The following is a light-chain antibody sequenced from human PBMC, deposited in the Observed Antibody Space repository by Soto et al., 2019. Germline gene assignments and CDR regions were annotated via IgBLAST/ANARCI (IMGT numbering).Light chain of an antibody. J-gene: IGKJ4*01. CDR2: DAS. Sequence: DIVGTQSPDSLAVSLGERATINCKSSQSVLYSSNNKTYLTWYQQKPGKAPKLLIYDASNLETGVPSRFSGSGSGTDFTFTISSLQPEDIATYYCQQYDNLPLTFGGGTKV. V-gene: IGKV1-33*01. CDR3: QQYDNLPLT. CDR1: QSVLYSSNNKTY.